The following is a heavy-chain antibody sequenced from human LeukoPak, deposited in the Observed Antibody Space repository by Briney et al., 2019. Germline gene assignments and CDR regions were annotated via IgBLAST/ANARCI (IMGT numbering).Heavy chain of an antibody. CDR3: ARGRGYYDSSGYYYRPLFDY. CDR2: INHSGST. CDR1: GGSFSGYY. V-gene: IGHV4-34*01. D-gene: IGHD3-22*01. Sequence: SETLSHTCAVYGGSFSGYYWSWIRQPTGRGLEWIGEINHSGSTNYNPSLKSRVTISVDTSKNQFSLKLSSVTAADTAVYYCARGRGYYDSSGYYYRPLFDYWGQGTLVTVSS. J-gene: IGHJ4*02.